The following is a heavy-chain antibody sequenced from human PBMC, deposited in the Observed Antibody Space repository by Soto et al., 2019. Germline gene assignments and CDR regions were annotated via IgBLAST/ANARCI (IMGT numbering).Heavy chain of an antibody. CDR1: GFTFSSYA. CDR2: ISYDGSNK. Sequence: QVQLVESGGGVVQPGRSLRLSCAASGFTFSSYAMHWVRQAPGKGLAWVAVISYDGSNKYYADSVKGRFTISRDNSKNTLYLQMNSLRAEDTAVYYCARDPSDYGDYVYRYYGMDVWGKGTTVTVSS. J-gene: IGHJ6*04. V-gene: IGHV3-30-3*01. D-gene: IGHD4-17*01. CDR3: ARDPSDYGDYVYRYYGMDV.